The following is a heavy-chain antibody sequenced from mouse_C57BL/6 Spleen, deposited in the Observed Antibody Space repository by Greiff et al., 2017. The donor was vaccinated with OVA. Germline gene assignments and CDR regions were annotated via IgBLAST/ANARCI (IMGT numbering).Heavy chain of an antibody. J-gene: IGHJ3*01. CDR3: TRCPHYDYDGTWFAY. CDR2: IYPGNSDT. Sequence: EVKLQESGTVLARPGASVKMSCKTSGYTFTSYWMHWVKQRPGQGLEWIGAIYPGNSDTSYNQKFKGKAKLTAVTSASTAYMELSSLTNEDSAVYYCTRCPHYDYDGTWFAYWGQGTLVTVSA. CDR1: GYTFTSYW. D-gene: IGHD2-4*01. V-gene: IGHV1-5*01.